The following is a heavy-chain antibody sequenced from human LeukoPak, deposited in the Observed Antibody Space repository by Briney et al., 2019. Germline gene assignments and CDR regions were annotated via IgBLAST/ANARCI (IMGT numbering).Heavy chain of an antibody. CDR3: ARDWYGYSSGWYGDY. CDR1: GYTFTSYG. V-gene: IGHV1-18*01. Sequence: ASVTVSCKASGYTFTSYGISWVRQAPGQGLEWMGWISAYNGNTNYAQKLQGRVTMTTDTSTSTAYMELRSLRSDDTAVYYCARDWYGYSSGWYGDYWGQGTLVTVSS. J-gene: IGHJ4*02. CDR2: ISAYNGNT. D-gene: IGHD6-19*01.